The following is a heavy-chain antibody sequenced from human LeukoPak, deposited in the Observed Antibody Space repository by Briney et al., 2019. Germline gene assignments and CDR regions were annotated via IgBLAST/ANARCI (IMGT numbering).Heavy chain of an antibody. CDR3: ARVSTDWDTTMDY. V-gene: IGHV5-51*01. CDR2: FYPGDSDF. CDR1: GYSFTNYW. Sequence: GESLKISCKGSGYSFTNYWIGWVRQMPGKGLEWMGIFYPGDSDFAYSPSFQDQVTISADKSISTAYLQWSSLKASDTAMYYCARVSTDWDTTMDYWGQGTLVTVSS. J-gene: IGHJ4*02. D-gene: IGHD5-18*01.